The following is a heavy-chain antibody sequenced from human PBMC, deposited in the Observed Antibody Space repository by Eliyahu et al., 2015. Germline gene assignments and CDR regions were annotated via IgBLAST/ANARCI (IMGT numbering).Heavy chain of an antibody. CDR1: GFTFSRHI. Sequence: EVQLVESGGGLVQPGGSLRLSCVGSGFTFSRHIISWVRQAPGKAXEWVANMRQDASDKYYVDSVRGRFTISRDNAKNSLYLQMNSLRVEDTAVYYCARENNGFDIWGQGTMVTVSS. V-gene: IGHV3-7*01. J-gene: IGHJ3*02. D-gene: IGHD2/OR15-2a*01. CDR2: MRQDASDK. CDR3: ARENNGFDI.